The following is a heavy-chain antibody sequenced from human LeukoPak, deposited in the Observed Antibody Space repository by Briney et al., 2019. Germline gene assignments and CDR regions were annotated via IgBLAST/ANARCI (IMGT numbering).Heavy chain of an antibody. CDR2: IIPIFGTA. V-gene: IGHV1-69*06. J-gene: IGHJ6*03. Sequence: ASVKVSCKASGYTFTGYYMHWVRQAPGQGLEWMGGIIPIFGTANYAQKFQGRVTITADKSTSTAYMELSSLRSEDTAVYYCARTYYDYVWGSYRPGDYYYYMDVWGKGTTVTVSS. CDR3: ARTYYDYVWGSYRPGDYYYYMDV. D-gene: IGHD3-16*02. CDR1: GYTFTGYY.